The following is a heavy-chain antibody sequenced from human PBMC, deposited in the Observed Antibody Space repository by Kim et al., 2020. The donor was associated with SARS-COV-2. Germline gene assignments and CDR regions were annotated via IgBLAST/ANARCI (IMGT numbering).Heavy chain of an antibody. D-gene: IGHD6-13*01. Sequence: GGSLRLSCAASGFTFSSYAMHWVRQAPGKGLEWVAVISYDGSNKYYADSVKGRFTISRDNSKNTLYLQMNSLRAEDTAVYYCAREGYSSSWYPYWGQGTLVTVSS. J-gene: IGHJ4*02. CDR1: GFTFSSYA. V-gene: IGHV3-30*04. CDR2: ISYDGSNK. CDR3: AREGYSSSWYPY.